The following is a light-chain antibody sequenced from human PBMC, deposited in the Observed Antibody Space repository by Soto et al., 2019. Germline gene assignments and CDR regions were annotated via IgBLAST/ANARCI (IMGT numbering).Light chain of an antibody. V-gene: IGLV1-40*01. J-gene: IGLJ1*01. Sequence: QSALTQPPSVSGAPGQRVTISCTGSSSNIGAGYDVHWYQQVPRTAPKLLIYGNSNRPSGVPDRFSGSKSGTSASLAITGLQAEDEADYYCQSYDSNLNGFFVFGTGTKVTVL. CDR2: GNS. CDR1: SSNIGAGYD. CDR3: QSYDSNLNGFFV.